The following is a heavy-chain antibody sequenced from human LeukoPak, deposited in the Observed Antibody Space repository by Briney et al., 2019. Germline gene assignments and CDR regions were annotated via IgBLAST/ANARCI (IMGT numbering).Heavy chain of an antibody. Sequence: PSETLSLTCAVSGYSISSGYYWGWIRQPPGKGLEWIGTIYYSGSTYYNPSLKSRVTISVDTSKNQFSLKLSSVTAADTAVYYCARSNGDYHWFDPWGQGTLVTVSS. CDR2: IYYSGST. V-gene: IGHV4-38-2*01. CDR3: ARSNGDYHWFDP. J-gene: IGHJ5*02. D-gene: IGHD4-17*01. CDR1: GYSISSGYY.